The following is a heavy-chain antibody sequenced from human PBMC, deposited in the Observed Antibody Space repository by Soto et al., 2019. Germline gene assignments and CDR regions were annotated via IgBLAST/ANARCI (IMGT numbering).Heavy chain of an antibody. Sequence: QVQLQESGPGLVKPSETLSLTCTVSGGSISSYYWSWIRQPPGKGLEWIGYMYYSGSTNYNPSLKSRVTISVDTSKNQFSLKLSSVTAADTAVYYCAASRSRGEGGMDVWGQGTTVTVSS. CDR3: AASRSRGEGGMDV. V-gene: IGHV4-59*01. J-gene: IGHJ6*02. CDR1: GGSISSYY. D-gene: IGHD2-21*01. CDR2: MYYSGST.